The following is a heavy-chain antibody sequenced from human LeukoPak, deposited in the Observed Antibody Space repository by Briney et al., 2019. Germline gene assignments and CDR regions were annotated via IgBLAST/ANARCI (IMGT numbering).Heavy chain of an antibody. CDR1: GYTFSVFY. Sequence: ASVRVSCTASGYTFSVFYIHWVRQAPGQGLEYVGWITPKSGDTYSPQRFQGRVTMTRDASISTAYMELSSLRSDDTAVYFCARVRLADERAWAYWGQGTLVSVSS. J-gene: IGHJ4*02. D-gene: IGHD3-3*02. V-gene: IGHV1-2*02. CDR3: ARVRLADERAWAY. CDR2: ITPKSGDT.